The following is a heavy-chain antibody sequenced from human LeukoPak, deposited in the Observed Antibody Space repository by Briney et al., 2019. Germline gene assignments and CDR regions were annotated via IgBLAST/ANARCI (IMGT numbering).Heavy chain of an antibody. Sequence: SETLSLTCTVSGGSISSYYWSWIRQPPGKGLEWIGYIYYSGSTNYNPFLKSRVTISVDTSKNQFSLKLSSVTAADTAVYYCARQHYGSGSYYVDYWGQGTLVTVSS. J-gene: IGHJ4*02. CDR1: GGSISSYY. V-gene: IGHV4-59*08. CDR3: ARQHYGSGSYYVDY. D-gene: IGHD3-10*01. CDR2: IYYSGST.